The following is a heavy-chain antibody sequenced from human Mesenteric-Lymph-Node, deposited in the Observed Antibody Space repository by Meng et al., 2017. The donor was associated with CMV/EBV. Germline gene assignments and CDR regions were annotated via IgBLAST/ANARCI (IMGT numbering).Heavy chain of an antibody. CDR1: GYTFTGYC. CDR3: ARPRYSGSYYAFDI. CDR2: INPNSGGT. Sequence: ASVKVSCKASGYTFTGYCIHWVRQAPGQGLEWMGWINPNSGGTNYAQKFQGRVTMTRDTSISTAYMELSRLRSDDTAVYYCARPRYSGSYYAFDIWGQGTMVTVSS. J-gene: IGHJ3*02. V-gene: IGHV1-2*02. D-gene: IGHD1-26*01.